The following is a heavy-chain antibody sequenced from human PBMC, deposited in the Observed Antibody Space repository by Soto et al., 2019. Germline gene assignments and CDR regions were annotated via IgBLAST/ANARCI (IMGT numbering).Heavy chain of an antibody. D-gene: IGHD4-17*01. Sequence: LSETLSLTCTVSGGSISSYYWSWIRQPAGKGLEWIGRIYTSGSTNYNPSLKSRVTMSVDTSKNQFSLKLSSVTAADTAVYYCAKYISAYGYYYYGMDVWGQGTTVTVSS. V-gene: IGHV4-4*07. J-gene: IGHJ6*02. CDR1: GGSISSYY. CDR2: IYTSGST. CDR3: AKYISAYGYYYYGMDV.